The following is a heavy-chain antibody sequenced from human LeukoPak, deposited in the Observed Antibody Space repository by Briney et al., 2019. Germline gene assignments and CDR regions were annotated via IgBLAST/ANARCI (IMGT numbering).Heavy chain of an antibody. V-gene: IGHV4-59*01. CDR2: IYYSGST. CDR3: ARVQGAYCGGDCYSYYFDY. CDR1: GGSISSYY. Sequence: SETLSLTCTVSGGSISSYYWSWIRQPPGKGLEWIGYIYYSGSTNYNPSLKSRVTISVDTSKSQFSLKLSSVTAADTAVYYCARVQGAYCGGDCYSYYFDYWGQGTLVTVSS. J-gene: IGHJ4*02. D-gene: IGHD2-21*02.